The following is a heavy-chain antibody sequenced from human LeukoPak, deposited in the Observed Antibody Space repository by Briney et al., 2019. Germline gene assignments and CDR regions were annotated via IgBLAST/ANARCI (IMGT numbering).Heavy chain of an antibody. Sequence: PSETLSLTCTVSGGSISRSRYYWGWIRQPPGKGLEWIGSINYSGSTDYNPSLKSRVTISVDTSKNQFSLKLSSVTAADTAVYYCARPYSNSWYEPFDYWGQGTLVAVSS. CDR2: INYSGST. J-gene: IGHJ4*02. CDR3: ARPYSNSWYEPFDY. CDR1: GGSISRSRYY. D-gene: IGHD6-13*01. V-gene: IGHV4-39*01.